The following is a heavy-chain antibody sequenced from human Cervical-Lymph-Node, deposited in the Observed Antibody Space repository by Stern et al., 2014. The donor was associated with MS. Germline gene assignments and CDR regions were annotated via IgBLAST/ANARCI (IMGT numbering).Heavy chain of an antibody. J-gene: IGHJ5*02. Sequence: QVQLQESGPGLVKPSQTLSLTCTVSGGSISNDNFFWSWIRQPAGKGLEWIGRVYLSGSTNYNPSLKSRVTISMDTPMNQFSLKLTSVTAADTAVYYCALGAEWFDPWGQGTLVTVSS. V-gene: IGHV4-61*02. D-gene: IGHD1-26*01. CDR2: VYLSGST. CDR3: ALGAEWFDP. CDR1: GGSISNDNFF.